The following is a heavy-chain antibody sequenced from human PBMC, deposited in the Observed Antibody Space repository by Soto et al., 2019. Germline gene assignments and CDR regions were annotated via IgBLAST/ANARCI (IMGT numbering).Heavy chain of an antibody. V-gene: IGHV3-33*01. CDR3: ARNKEGTNYGMDV. J-gene: IGHJ6*02. Sequence: GGSLRLSCAASGFSFSSYGMHWVRQAPGKGLEWVAVIWYDGSNKYYADSVKGRFTISRDNSKNTLYLQMNSLRAEDTAVYYCARNKEGTNYGMDVWGQGTTVTVSS. CDR1: GFSFSSYG. CDR2: IWYDGSNK. D-gene: IGHD4-17*01.